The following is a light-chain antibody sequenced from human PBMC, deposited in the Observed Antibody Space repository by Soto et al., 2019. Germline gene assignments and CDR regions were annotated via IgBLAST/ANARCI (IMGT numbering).Light chain of an antibody. CDR1: QSISGE. V-gene: IGKV3-15*01. CDR3: QPGHNWPLT. Sequence: EIVMTQSPATLSVSPGERATLSCRASQSISGELAWYQQKPGQPPRLLIYGASTRATGVPARFTGSGSGSEFTLTISGLQSEDFAVYYCQPGHNWPLTFGQGTRLE. J-gene: IGKJ2*01. CDR2: GAS.